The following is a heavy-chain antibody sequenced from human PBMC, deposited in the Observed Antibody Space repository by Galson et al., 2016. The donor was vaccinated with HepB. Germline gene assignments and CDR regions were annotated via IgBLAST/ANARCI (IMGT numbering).Heavy chain of an antibody. J-gene: IGHJ5*02. CDR1: GFSFSDHY. CDR2: ISGTGSTF. CDR3: ARSIFGAASGFDP. D-gene: IGHD3-3*01. V-gene: IGHV3-11*01. Sequence: SLRLSCAASGFSFSDHYMTWIRQAPGKGLEWISYISGTGSTFHYADSVRGRLTVSRDNARKTLYLELSDARPEDTAVYFCARSIFGAASGFDPWGQGALVTVSS.